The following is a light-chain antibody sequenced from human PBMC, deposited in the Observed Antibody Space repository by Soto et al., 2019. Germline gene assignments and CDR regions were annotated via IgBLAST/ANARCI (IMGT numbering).Light chain of an antibody. CDR2: YAS. V-gene: IGKV3-11*01. CDR3: QQPSNWPKWT. Sequence: EIVLTQSPGTLSLSPGERATLSCRSSQSVSSYLAWYQQKPGQAPRLLMXYASNRATVIPARFSCSGSGTDFTLTISSLEPEDFAVYYCQQPSNWPKWTFGPGTKVDI. CDR1: QSVSSY. J-gene: IGKJ1*01.